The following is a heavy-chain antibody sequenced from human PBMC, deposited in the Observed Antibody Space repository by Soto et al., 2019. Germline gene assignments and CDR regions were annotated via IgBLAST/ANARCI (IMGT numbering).Heavy chain of an antibody. Sequence: QVQLVQSGAEVKKPGSSVKVSCKASGGTFSSYAISWVRQAPGQGLEWMGGIIPIFGTANYAQKFQGRVTITADESTSTAYMELSSLRPEDTAVYYCATAAIFRLVIHNWFDPWGQGTLVTVSS. V-gene: IGHV1-69*01. D-gene: IGHD3-3*01. CDR2: IIPIFGTA. CDR1: GGTFSSYA. J-gene: IGHJ5*02. CDR3: ATAAIFRLVIHNWFDP.